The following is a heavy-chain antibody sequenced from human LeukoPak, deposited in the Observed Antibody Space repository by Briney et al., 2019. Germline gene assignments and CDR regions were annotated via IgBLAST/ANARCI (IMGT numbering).Heavy chain of an antibody. Sequence: SETLSLTCTVSGSSISDSSYYWGWVRQPPGKGLEWIGSIFYGGSTYYNPSLKSRVTISVDTSKNQFSLKLSSVTAADTAVYYCARHSSGGWLADWGQGTMVTVSS. CDR1: GSSISDSSYY. CDR3: ARHSSGGWLAD. CDR2: IFYGGST. V-gene: IGHV4-39*01. J-gene: IGHJ3*01. D-gene: IGHD6-19*01.